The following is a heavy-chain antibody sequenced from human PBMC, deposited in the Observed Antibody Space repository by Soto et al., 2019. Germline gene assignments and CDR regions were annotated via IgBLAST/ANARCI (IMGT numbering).Heavy chain of an antibody. CDR3: AKDMGACGGDCYSMDGGYYFDY. D-gene: IGHD2-21*02. CDR1: GSRFSNYV. CDR2: IIPIFNST. Sequence: ASVKVSCKVSGSRFSNYVISWVRQAPGHGLEWLGRIIPIFNSTKYAQSFQGRVTITADKSTSTASLELSSLRSDDTALYYCAKDMGACGGDCYSMDGGYYFDYWGQGTLVTVSS. J-gene: IGHJ4*02. V-gene: IGHV1-69*06.